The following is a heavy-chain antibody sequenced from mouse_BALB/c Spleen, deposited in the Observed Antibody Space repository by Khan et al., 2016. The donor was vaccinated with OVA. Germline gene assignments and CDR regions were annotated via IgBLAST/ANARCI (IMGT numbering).Heavy chain of an antibody. CDR3: SRSGYVSLVY. Sequence: QVQLQQSGPELVKPGASVKMSCKASGYTFTGYVINWVKQRTGQGLEWIGQIYPGNNITYYNEKFKGRATLTADKTSNTVYMYLSSLTSEDSAVYFCSRSGYVSLVYWGQGTTLTVSS. J-gene: IGHJ2*01. CDR1: GYTFTGYV. V-gene: IGHV1-81*01. D-gene: IGHD3-1*01. CDR2: IYPGNNIT.